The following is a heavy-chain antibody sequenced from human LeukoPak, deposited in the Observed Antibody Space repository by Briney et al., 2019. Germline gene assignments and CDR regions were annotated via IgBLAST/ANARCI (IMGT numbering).Heavy chain of an antibody. Sequence: GGSLRLSCAASGFTFSSYSTNWVRQAPGKGLEWVSSISSSSSYIYYADSVKGRFTISRDNAKNSLYLQMNSLRAEDTAVYYCARSDRVVTSSFDYWGQGTLVTVSS. J-gene: IGHJ4*02. CDR2: ISSSSSYI. D-gene: IGHD2-21*02. CDR1: GFTFSSYS. V-gene: IGHV3-21*01. CDR3: ARSDRVVTSSFDY.